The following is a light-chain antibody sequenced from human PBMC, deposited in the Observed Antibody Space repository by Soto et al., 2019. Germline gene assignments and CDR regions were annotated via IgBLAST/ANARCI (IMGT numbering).Light chain of an antibody. CDR1: QSVSNNY. Sequence: EIVLTQSPGTLSLSPGERAILSCRASQSVSNNYLAWYQQKPGQAPRLLIYGASNRATGIPDRFSGSGSGTVFTLTISRLEPEDVAVYYWQQYGSSGTFGQGTKVDIK. CDR3: QQYGSSGT. CDR2: GAS. V-gene: IGKV3-20*01. J-gene: IGKJ1*01.